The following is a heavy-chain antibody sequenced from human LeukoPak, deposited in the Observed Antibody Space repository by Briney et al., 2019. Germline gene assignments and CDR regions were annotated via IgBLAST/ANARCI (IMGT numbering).Heavy chain of an antibody. Sequence: SETLSLTCTVSGVSISSYYWSWIRQPAGKGLEWIGRVYTSGGTGYNPSLKSRVNMSADTSKNQFSLKLSSVTAADTAVYYCATGGGYFYGAEYSQHWGQGALVTVSS. V-gene: IGHV4-4*07. D-gene: IGHD3-22*01. CDR3: ATGGGYFYGAEYSQH. CDR1: GVSISSYY. CDR2: VYTSGGT. J-gene: IGHJ1*01.